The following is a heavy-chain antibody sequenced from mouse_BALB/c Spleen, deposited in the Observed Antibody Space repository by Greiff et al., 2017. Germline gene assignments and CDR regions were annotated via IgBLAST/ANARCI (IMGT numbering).Heavy chain of an antibody. CDR2: IYPGGGYT. CDR1: GYTFTNYW. CDR3: ARWAYDSFAY. Sequence: VQLVESGAELVRPGTSVKISCKASGYTFTNYWLGWVKQRPGHGLEWIGDIYPGGGYTNYNEKFKGKATLTADTSSSTAYMQLSSLTSEDSAVYFCARWAYDSFAYWGQGTLVTVSA. D-gene: IGHD2-4*01. J-gene: IGHJ3*01. V-gene: IGHV1-63*02.